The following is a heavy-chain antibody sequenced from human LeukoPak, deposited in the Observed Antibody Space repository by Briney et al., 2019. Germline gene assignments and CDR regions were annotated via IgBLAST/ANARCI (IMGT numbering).Heavy chain of an antibody. CDR2: IKTDGSSI. CDR1: GFTFSSYW. J-gene: IGHJ4*02. Sequence: GGSLRLSCTASGFTFSSYWMRWVRQAPGKGLVWVSHIKTDGSSITYADSVKGRFTISRDNAKNTLYLQMNSLRAEDTAVYYCARVRYNNALDYWGQGTLVTASS. D-gene: IGHD1-14*01. V-gene: IGHV3-74*03. CDR3: ARVRYNNALDY.